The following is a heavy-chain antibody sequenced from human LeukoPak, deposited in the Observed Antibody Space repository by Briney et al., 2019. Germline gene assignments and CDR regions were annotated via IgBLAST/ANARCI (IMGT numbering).Heavy chain of an antibody. D-gene: IGHD3-10*01. CDR3: ASGDYGAGSPAMRY. CDR2: ISGSGGST. CDR1: GFTFSSYA. J-gene: IGHJ4*01. V-gene: IGHV3-23*01. Sequence: PGGSLRLSCAASGFTFSSYAMSWVRQAPGKGLEWVSAISGSGGSTYYADSVKGRFTISRDNSKNTLYLQMNSLRAEDTAVYYCASGDYGAGSPAMRYWGHGTLVIVSS.